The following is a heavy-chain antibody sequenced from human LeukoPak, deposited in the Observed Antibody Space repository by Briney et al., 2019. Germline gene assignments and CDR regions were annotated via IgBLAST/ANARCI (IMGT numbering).Heavy chain of an antibody. CDR2: ISDSGGST. CDR3: VRKFRGYSSGPMYYFDY. CDR1: GFTFSNSA. V-gene: IGHV3-23*01. D-gene: IGHD5-18*01. Sequence: GGSLRLSCAASGFTFSNSAMSWGRQAPGKGLEWVSGISDSGGSTFYADSVQGRITISRDNSKNTLFLQVNSLRADDTAVYYCVRKFRGYSSGPMYYFDYWGQGALVTVSS. J-gene: IGHJ4*01.